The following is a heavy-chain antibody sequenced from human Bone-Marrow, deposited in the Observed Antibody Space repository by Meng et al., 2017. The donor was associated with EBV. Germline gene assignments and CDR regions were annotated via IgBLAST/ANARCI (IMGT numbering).Heavy chain of an antibody. CDR1: GFTVINYA. Sequence: VRLCEVVGCLLPTGGSLRLLCAAFGFTVINYAMSWVGQAPRKGLAWVSGISGSGGSTNYADSVKGRFTIFRDNSKNTLYLQMNSLRAEDTAVYYCAKDRITMIRGVFVYWGQGTLVTVSS. V-gene: IGHV3-23*01. J-gene: IGHJ4*02. CDR3: AKDRITMIRGVFVY. D-gene: IGHD3-10*01. CDR2: ISGSGGST.